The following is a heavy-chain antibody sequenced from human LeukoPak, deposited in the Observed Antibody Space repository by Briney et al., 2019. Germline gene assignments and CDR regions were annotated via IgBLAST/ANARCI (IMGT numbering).Heavy chain of an antibody. CDR2: IKEDGSEK. J-gene: IGHJ4*02. V-gene: IGHV3-7*03. CDR1: GFTFKTYW. Sequence: GGSLTLSCAASGFTFKTYWMTWVRQAPGKGLEWVANIKEDGSEKYYVDSVKGRFTISRDNAKNSLYLQMNSLRAEDTAMYYCATDLGEYTSDYYWGQGTPVTVSS. D-gene: IGHD1-26*01. CDR3: ATDLGEYTSDYY.